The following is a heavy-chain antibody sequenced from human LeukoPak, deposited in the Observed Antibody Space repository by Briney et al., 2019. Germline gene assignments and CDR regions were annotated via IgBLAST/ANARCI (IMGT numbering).Heavy chain of an antibody. CDR2: IYYSGST. J-gene: IGHJ5*02. D-gene: IGHD4-17*01. Sequence: SETLSLTCTVSGGSLGSYYWSWIRQPPGKGLEWIGYIYYSGSTNYNPSLKSRVTISVDTSKNQFSLKLSSVTAADTAVYYCARGGDYGDYVEWFDPWGQGTLVTVSS. CDR3: ARGGDYGDYVEWFDP. CDR1: GGSLGSYY. V-gene: IGHV4-59*01.